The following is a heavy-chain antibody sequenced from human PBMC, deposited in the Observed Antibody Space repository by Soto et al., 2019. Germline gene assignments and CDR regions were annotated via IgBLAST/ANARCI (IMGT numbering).Heavy chain of an antibody. Sequence: WRSLRLSCSPSAFTVSSDYMGWVRQAPGKGLEWVSVIYSGGSTYYADSVKGRFTISRDNSKNTLFLQMNSLRAEDTAVYYCARGRAQYYFDYWGQGTLVTVSS. D-gene: IGHD4-4*01. CDR1: AFTVSSDY. V-gene: IGHV3-53*01. CDR2: IYSGGST. CDR3: ARGRAQYYFDY. J-gene: IGHJ4*02.